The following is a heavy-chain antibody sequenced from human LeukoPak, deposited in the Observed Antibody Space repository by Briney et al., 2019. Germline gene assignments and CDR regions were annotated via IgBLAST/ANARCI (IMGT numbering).Heavy chain of an antibody. CDR1: GYTFTSYY. V-gene: IGHV1-46*01. CDR3: ARDTNPSYSGWYNLPDY. Sequence: ASVKVSCKASGYTFTSYYMHWVRQAPGQGLEWMGIINPSGGSTSYAQKFQGRVTMTRDTSTSTVYMELSSLRSEDTAVYYCARDTNPSYSGWYNLPDYWGQRTLVTVSS. J-gene: IGHJ4*02. D-gene: IGHD6-19*01. CDR2: INPSGGST.